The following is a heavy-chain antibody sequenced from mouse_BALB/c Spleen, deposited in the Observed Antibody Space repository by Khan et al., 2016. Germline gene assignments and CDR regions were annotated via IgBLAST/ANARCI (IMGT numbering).Heavy chain of an antibody. CDR2: ISYSGST. J-gene: IGHJ3*01. CDR1: GYSLTSDYA. Sequence: EVQLQESGPGLVKPSQSLSLTCTVTGYSLTSDYAWNWIRQFPGNKLEWMCYISYSGSTSYNPSLKSRISITRDTSKNQFFLQLTSVTTEDTATYYCARDYYGSSFFDYWGQGTLVTVSA. V-gene: IGHV3-2*02. D-gene: IGHD1-1*01. CDR3: ARDYYGSSFFDY.